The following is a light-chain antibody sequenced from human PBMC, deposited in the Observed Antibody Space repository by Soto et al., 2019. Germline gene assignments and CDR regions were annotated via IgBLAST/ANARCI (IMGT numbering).Light chain of an antibody. J-gene: IGKJ1*01. V-gene: IGKV3-15*01. CDR3: QQYNNRVGT. CDR1: QSVSSN. CDR2: GAS. Sequence: EIVMTQSPATLSVSPGERATLSCRASQSVSSNLAWYQQKPGQAPRLLIYGASTRATGIPARFSGSGSGTEFTLTISSLQSEDFAVYYCQQYNNRVGTFGQGTKVDIK.